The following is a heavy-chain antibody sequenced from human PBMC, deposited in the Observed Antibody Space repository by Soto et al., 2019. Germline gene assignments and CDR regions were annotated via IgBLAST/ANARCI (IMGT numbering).Heavy chain of an antibody. CDR3: TTDMTTIAGVGY. V-gene: IGHV3-15*07. D-gene: IGHD4-17*01. CDR2: IKSKTGGGTK. CDR1: GFTFSNAW. Sequence: GGSLRLSCAASGFTFSNAWMNWVRQAPGKGLEWVGRIKSKTGGGTKDYAAPVKGRITISRDDSKNTLYLQMNSLNTEDTAVYYCTTDMTTIAGVGYWGQGTLVTVSS. J-gene: IGHJ4*02.